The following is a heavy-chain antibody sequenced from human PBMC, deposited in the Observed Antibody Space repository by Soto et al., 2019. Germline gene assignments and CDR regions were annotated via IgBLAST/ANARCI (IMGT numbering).Heavy chain of an antibody. J-gene: IGHJ6*02. V-gene: IGHV4-34*01. D-gene: IGHD5-18*01. CDR2: INHSGST. CDR1: GGSFSGYY. Sequence: PSETLSLTCAVYGGSFSGYYWSWIRQPPGKGLEWIGEINHSGSTNYNPSLKSRVTISVDTSKNQFSLKLSSVTAADTAVYYCARGSYSYGFGGSTGYYGMDVWGQATTVTVSS. CDR3: ARGSYSYGFGGSTGYYGMDV.